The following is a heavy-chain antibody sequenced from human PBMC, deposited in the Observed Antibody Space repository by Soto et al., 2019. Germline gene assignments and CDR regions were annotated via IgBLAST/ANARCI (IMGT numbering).Heavy chain of an antibody. CDR2: ISSSSSYI. CDR1: GFTFSSYS. V-gene: IGHV3-21*01. D-gene: IGHD3-9*01. J-gene: IGHJ3*02. Sequence: GGSLILSCAASGFTFSSYSMNWVRQAPGKGLEWVSSISSSSSYIYYADSVKGRFTISRDNAKNSLYLQMNSLRAEDTAVYYCASIFDWLLNLPDAFDIWGQGTMVTVSS. CDR3: ASIFDWLLNLPDAFDI.